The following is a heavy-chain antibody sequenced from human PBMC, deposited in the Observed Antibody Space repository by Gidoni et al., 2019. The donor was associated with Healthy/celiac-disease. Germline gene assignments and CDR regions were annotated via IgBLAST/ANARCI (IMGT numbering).Heavy chain of an antibody. CDR1: GFTFSSYS. D-gene: IGHD3-9*01. CDR3: ARHYDILTGSTSYYYGMDV. Sequence: EVQLVESGGGLVKPGGSLRLSCAASGFTFSSYSMNWVRQAPGKGLEWVSSISSSSSYIYYADSVKGRFTISRDNAKNSLYLQMNSLRAEDTAVYYCARHYDILTGSTSYYYGMDVWGQGTTVTVSS. J-gene: IGHJ6*02. V-gene: IGHV3-21*01. CDR2: ISSSSSYI.